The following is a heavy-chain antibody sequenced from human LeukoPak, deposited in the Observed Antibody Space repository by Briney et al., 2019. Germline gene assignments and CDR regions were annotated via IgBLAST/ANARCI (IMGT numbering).Heavy chain of an antibody. J-gene: IGHJ6*02. CDR1: GFTVSSNY. Sequence: GGSLRLSCAASGFTVSSNYKSWVRQAPGKGLEWVANIKQDGREKYYVDSVKGRFTISRDNAKNSLYLQMNSLRAEDTAVYYCARILWFGEGPMDVWGQGTTVTVSS. D-gene: IGHD3-10*01. CDR2: IKQDGREK. V-gene: IGHV3-7*01. CDR3: ARILWFGEGPMDV.